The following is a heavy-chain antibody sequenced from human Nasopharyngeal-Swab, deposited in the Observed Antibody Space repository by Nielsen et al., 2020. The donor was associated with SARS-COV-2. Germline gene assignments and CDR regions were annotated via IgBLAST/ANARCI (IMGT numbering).Heavy chain of an antibody. V-gene: IGHV4-34*01. J-gene: IGHJ6*02. CDR1: GGSFSGYY. CDR3: ASPYCSSTSCYYYYGMDV. D-gene: IGHD2-2*01. CDR2: INHSGST. Sequence: GSLRLSCAVYGGSFSGYYWSWIRQPPGKGLEWIGEINHSGSTNYNPSLKSRVTISVDTSKNQFSLKLSSVTAADTAVYYCASPYCSSTSCYYYYGMDVWGQGTTVTVSS.